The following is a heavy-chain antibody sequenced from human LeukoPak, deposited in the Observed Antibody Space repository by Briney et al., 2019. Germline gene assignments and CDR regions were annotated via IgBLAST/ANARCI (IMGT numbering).Heavy chain of an antibody. CDR3: AKDTGVQFLEPAF. D-gene: IGHD3-3*01. J-gene: IGHJ4*02. CDR1: GFTFHTYG. CDR2: ILFDGSVK. Sequence: TLRFSCSASGFTFHTYGMLWVRQAPGQGLKWVAAILFDGSVKNYSDAVKGRFTISRDNSLNTLYLQMNSLRVEDTAIYYCAKDTGVQFLEPAFWGQGTLVTVSS. V-gene: IGHV3-33*06.